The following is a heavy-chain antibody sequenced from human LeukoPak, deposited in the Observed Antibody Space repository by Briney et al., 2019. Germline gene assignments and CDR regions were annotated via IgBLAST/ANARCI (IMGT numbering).Heavy chain of an antibody. Sequence: TTGGSLRLSCAASGFTFSSYSMNWVRQAPGKGLEWVSSISSSSSYIYYADSVKGRFTISRDNAKNSLYLQMNSLRAEDTAVYYCAESGGYSYGYAFDIWGQGTMVTVSS. CDR2: ISSSSSYI. D-gene: IGHD5-18*01. V-gene: IGHV3-21*01. CDR1: GFTFSSYS. CDR3: AESGGYSYGYAFDI. J-gene: IGHJ3*02.